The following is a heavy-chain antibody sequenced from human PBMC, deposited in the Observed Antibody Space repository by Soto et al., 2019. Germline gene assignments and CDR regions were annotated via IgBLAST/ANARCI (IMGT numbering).Heavy chain of an antibody. CDR1: GGTFNNYP. V-gene: IGHV1-69*13. CDR3: ARGRGYSGDDHYYYFDMDV. Sequence: SVKVSCKXSGGTFNNYPITWVRQAPGEGLEWMGGSIPIFGTANYAQRFQGRVTISVDESTSTAYMELSSLRSEDTAVYYCARGRGYSGDDHYYYFDMDVWGQGTTVTVSS. CDR2: SIPIFGTA. D-gene: IGHD5-12*01. J-gene: IGHJ6*02.